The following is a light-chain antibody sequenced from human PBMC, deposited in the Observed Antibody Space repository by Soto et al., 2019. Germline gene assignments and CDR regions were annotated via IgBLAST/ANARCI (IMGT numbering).Light chain of an antibody. CDR1: HRVSRY. CDR3: QHSNNWPLT. CDR2: ATS. V-gene: IGKV3D-15*01. J-gene: IGKJ4*01. Sequence: VVTQSPATRSVSPGERATLSFRASHRVSRYFAWYQQKPGQPPRLLTYATSTRATGIPARFSGSGSGTEFTLTISSLQSEDFTVYYCQHSNNWPLTFGGGTKVDIK.